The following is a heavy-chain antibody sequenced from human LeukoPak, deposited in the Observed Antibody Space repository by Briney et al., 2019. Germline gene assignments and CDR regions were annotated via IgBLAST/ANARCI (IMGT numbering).Heavy chain of an antibody. D-gene: IGHD1-20*01. V-gene: IGHV4-34*01. CDR2: INHSGNT. Sequence: PSETLSLPCAVYGGSFSGYYWSWIRQPPGKGLEWIGEINHSGNTNYNPSLKSRVTISVGTSKNQFSLKLSSVNAAETAVYYCASDVTGTLTYDYWGQGTLVPVSS. CDR3: ASDVTGTLTYDY. CDR1: GGSFSGYY. J-gene: IGHJ4*02.